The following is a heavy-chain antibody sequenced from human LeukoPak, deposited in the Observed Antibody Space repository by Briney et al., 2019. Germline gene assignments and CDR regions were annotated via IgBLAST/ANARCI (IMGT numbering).Heavy chain of an antibody. D-gene: IGHD3-22*01. CDR3: TRASPSGYDY. J-gene: IGHJ4*02. V-gene: IGHV3-48*02. CDR2: ISHTSDAI. Sequence: PGGSLRLSCAASGFTFSTYGMNWVRQAPGKGLEWVSYISHTSDAIYYPESVKGRFTISRDNAKNSLYLQMNSLRDEDTAVYYCTRASPSGYDYWGQGTLVTVSS. CDR1: GFTFSTYG.